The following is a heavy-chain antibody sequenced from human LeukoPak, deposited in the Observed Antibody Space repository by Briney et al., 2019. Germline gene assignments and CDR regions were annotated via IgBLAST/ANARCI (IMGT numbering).Heavy chain of an antibody. CDR2: IYYSGIT. CDR3: ARHASYFGSGYDY. J-gene: IGHJ4*02. CDR1: GGSISSNY. D-gene: IGHD3-10*01. Sequence: SETLSLTCTVSGGSISSNYWSRVRQPPGKGLEWIGYIYYSGITNNNPSLKSRVTISVDTSKNQFSLKLSSVTAADTAVYYCARHASYFGSGYDYWGQGTLVTVSS. V-gene: IGHV4-59*08.